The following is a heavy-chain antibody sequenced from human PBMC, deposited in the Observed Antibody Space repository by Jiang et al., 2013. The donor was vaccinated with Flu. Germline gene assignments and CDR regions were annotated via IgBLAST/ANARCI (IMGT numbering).Heavy chain of an antibody. CDR1: GYTFTGYS. Sequence: VQSGSELKEPGASVKVSCKGSGYTFTGYSMNWMRQAPGQGLEWIGYINTNTGNPTYAQGFTGRFVFSLDTSVTTAYLQIYSLKAEDTAVYYCARDVRSGSYDYWGQGTPVTVSS. J-gene: IGHJ4*01. V-gene: IGHV7-4-1*01. CDR3: ARDVRSGSYDY. D-gene: IGHD1-26*01. CDR2: INTNTGNP.